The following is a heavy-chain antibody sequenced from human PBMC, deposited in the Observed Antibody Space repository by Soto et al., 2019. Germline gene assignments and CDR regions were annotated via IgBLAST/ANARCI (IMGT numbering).Heavy chain of an antibody. CDR2: INHSGST. CDR3: ARLPNLRGGMYYYGSGSYYKDYYMDV. D-gene: IGHD3-10*01. J-gene: IGHJ6*03. Sequence: QVQLQQWCAGLLKPSETLSLTCAVYGGSFSGYYWSWIRQPPGKGLEWIGEINHSGSTNYNPSLKSRVTISVDTSKNQFSLKLSSVTAADTAVYYCARLPNLRGGMYYYGSGSYYKDYYMDVWGKGTTVTVSS. CDR1: GGSFSGYY. V-gene: IGHV4-34*01.